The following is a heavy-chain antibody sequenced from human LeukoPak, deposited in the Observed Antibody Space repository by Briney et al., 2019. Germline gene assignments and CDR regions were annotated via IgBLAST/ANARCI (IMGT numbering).Heavy chain of an antibody. CDR1: GFTFSSYA. V-gene: IGHV3-30*04. CDR2: ISYDGSNK. D-gene: IGHD4-17*01. CDR3: AKGDTVTPEYFQH. J-gene: IGHJ1*01. Sequence: PGGSLRLSCAASGFTFSSYAMHWVRQAPGKGLNWVAVISYDGSNKYYADSVKGRFTISRDNSKNTLYLQMNSLRAEDTAVYYCAKGDTVTPEYFQHWGQGTLVTVSS.